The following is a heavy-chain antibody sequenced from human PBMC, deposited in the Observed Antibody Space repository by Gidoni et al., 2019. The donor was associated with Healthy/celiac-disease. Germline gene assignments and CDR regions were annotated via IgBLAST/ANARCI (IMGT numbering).Heavy chain of an antibody. Sequence: QVQLVQSGSELKKPGASVQVSCKASGYTFISYAMNWVRQAPGQELEWMGWINTNTGNPTYAQGFTGRFVLSLDTSVSTAYLQISSLKAEDTAVYYCVRDQPPEGFDIWGQGTMVTVSS. V-gene: IGHV7-4-1*02. CDR3: VRDQPPEGFDI. CDR1: GYTFISYA. J-gene: IGHJ3*02. CDR2: INTNTGNP.